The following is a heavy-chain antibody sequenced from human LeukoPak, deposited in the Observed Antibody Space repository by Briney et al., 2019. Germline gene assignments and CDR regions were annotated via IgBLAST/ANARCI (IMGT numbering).Heavy chain of an antibody. Sequence: PGGSLRLSCAASGFTFDDYTMHWVRQAPGKGVEWVSLISWDGGSTYYADSVKGRFTISRDNSKNSLYLQMNSLRTEDTALYYCAKGDYDILTGLGGLDPWGQGTLVTVSS. V-gene: IGHV3-43*01. CDR3: AKGDYDILTGLGGLDP. CDR2: ISWDGGST. D-gene: IGHD3-9*01. CDR1: GFTFDDYT. J-gene: IGHJ5*02.